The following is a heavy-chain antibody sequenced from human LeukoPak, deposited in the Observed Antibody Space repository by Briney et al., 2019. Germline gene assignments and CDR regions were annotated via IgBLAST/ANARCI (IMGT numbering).Heavy chain of an antibody. CDR2: ISWNRGSI. CDR3: AKTQSTVTTFSAFDI. Sequence: GRSLRLSCAASGFTFDDYAMHWVRQTPGEGLEWVSGISWNRGSIDYADSVKGRFTISRDNAKNSLYLQMNSLRVEDTALYYCAKTQSTVTTFSAFDIWGQGTMVTVSS. J-gene: IGHJ3*02. V-gene: IGHV3-9*01. D-gene: IGHD4-17*01. CDR1: GFTFDDYA.